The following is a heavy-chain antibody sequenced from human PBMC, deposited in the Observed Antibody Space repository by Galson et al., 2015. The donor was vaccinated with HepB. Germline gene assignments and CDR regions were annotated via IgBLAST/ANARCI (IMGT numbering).Heavy chain of an antibody. CDR2: INPSGGST. D-gene: IGHD3-9*01. CDR1: GYTFTSYY. J-gene: IGHJ4*02. CDR3: ARDGSHYDILTGYLGGGFDY. V-gene: IGHV1-46*03. Sequence: SVKVSCKASGYTFTSYYMHWVRQAPGQGLEWMGIINPSGGSTSYAQKFQGRVTMTRDTSTSTVYMELSSLRSEDTAVYYCARDGSHYDILTGYLGGGFDYWGQGTLVTVSS.